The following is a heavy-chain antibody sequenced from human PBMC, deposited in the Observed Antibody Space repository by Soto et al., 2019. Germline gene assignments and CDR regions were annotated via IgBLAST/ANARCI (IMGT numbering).Heavy chain of an antibody. CDR1: GYTFTSYA. CDR2: ISADNGNT. V-gene: IGHV1-18*01. J-gene: IGHJ4*02. Sequence: GASVKVSCKASGYTFTSYAMHWVRQAPGQRLEWMGWISADNGNTNYAQKLQGRVTMTTDTSTSTAYMELRSLRSDDTAVYYCARGAHESRIDYWGQGTLVTVSS. CDR3: ARGAHESRIDY.